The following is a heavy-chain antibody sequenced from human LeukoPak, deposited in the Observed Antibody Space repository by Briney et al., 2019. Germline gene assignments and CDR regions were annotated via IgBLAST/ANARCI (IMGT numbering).Heavy chain of an antibody. CDR2: INHSGST. Sequence: SETLSLTCAVYGGSFSGYYWSWIRQPPGKGLEWIGEINHSGSTNYNPSLKSRVTISVDTSKNQFSLKLSSVTAADTAVYYCAREGRIAAAGTSYWGQGTLVTVSS. V-gene: IGHV4-34*01. CDR3: AREGRIAAAGTSY. J-gene: IGHJ4*02. CDR1: GGSFSGYY. D-gene: IGHD6-13*01.